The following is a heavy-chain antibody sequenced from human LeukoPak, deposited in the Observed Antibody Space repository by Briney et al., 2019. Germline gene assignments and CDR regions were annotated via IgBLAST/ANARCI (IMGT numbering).Heavy chain of an antibody. CDR2: IYYSGST. CDR3: ARGGGPNWNDVGWFDP. Sequence: SETLSLTCTVAGGSISSYHWSWIRQPPGKGLEWIGYIYYSGSTNYNPSLRSRVTISVDTSENQFSLKLNSVTAADTAVYYCARGGGPNWNDVGWFDPWGQGTLFTVSS. V-gene: IGHV4-59*01. D-gene: IGHD1-1*01. J-gene: IGHJ5*02. CDR1: GGSISSYH.